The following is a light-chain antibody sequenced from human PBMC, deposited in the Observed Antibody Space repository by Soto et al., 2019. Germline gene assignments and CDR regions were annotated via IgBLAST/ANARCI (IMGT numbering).Light chain of an antibody. CDR2: AAS. V-gene: IGKV3D-15*01. CDR1: QSIRGN. CDR3: QQYSDWPPEPT. J-gene: IGKJ4*01. Sequence: EIVMTQSPATLSVSPGERATLSCRASQSIRGNLAWYQQKPGRAPRLVIYAASIRATGIPARFSGGGSGTEFTLTITRLQSEDFALYFCQQYSDWPPEPTFGGGTKVEMK.